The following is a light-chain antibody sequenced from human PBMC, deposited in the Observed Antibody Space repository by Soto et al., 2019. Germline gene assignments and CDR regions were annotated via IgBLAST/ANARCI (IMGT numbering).Light chain of an antibody. CDR3: HQYCSSPPCT. CDR2: GAS. CDR1: QSVSSSY. Sequence: EIVLTQSPCTLSLSPGERATLSCRASQSVSSSYLAWYQQKPGQAPRLLIYGASSRATGIPDRFSGSGSWTAFSLIISRLVPEDFAVYYCHQYCSSPPCTFGQGTKVEI. J-gene: IGKJ1*01. V-gene: IGKV3-20*01.